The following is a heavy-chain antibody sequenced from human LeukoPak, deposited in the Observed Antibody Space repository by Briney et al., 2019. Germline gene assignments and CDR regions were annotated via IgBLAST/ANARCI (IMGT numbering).Heavy chain of an antibody. J-gene: IGHJ4*02. V-gene: IGHV1-2*02. CDR2: INPNSGGT. Sequence: ASVKASCKASGYTFTGYYMHWVRQAPGQGLEWMGWINPNSGGTNYAQKFQGRVTMTRDTSISTAYMELSRLRSDDTAVYYCARDGTYYYDSSGYYSPADYWGQGTLVTVSS. D-gene: IGHD3-22*01. CDR3: ARDGTYYYDSSGYYSPADY. CDR1: GYTFTGYY.